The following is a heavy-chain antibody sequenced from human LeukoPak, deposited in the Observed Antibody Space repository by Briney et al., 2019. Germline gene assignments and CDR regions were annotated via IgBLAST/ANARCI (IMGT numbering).Heavy chain of an antibody. Sequence: GGSLRLSCAASGFTFSSYGMHWVRQAPGKGLEWVAVISYDGSNKYYADSVKGRFTVSRDNAKNTLYLQMNSLRAEDTAVYYCARARWYSCDYWGQGTLVIVSS. CDR3: ARARWYSCDY. V-gene: IGHV3-30*03. CDR1: GFTFSSYG. D-gene: IGHD5-24*01. CDR2: ISYDGSNK. J-gene: IGHJ4*02.